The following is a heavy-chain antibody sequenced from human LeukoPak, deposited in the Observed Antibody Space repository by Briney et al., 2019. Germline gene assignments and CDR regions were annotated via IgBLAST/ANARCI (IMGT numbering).Heavy chain of an antibody. CDR2: IYYSGST. V-gene: IGHV4-59*01. CDR1: GGSISSYY. D-gene: IGHD3-22*01. J-gene: IGHJ3*02. CDR3: AREGSSGYWDAFDI. Sequence: PSETLSLTCTVSGGSISSYYWSWIRQPPGKGLEWIGYIYYSGSTNYNPSLKSRVTISVDTSKNQFSLKLSSVTAADTAVYYCAREGSSGYWDAFDIWGQGTMVTVSS.